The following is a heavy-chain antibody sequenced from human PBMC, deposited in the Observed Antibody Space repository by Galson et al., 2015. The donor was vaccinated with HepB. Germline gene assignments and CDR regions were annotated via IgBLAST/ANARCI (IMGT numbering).Heavy chain of an antibody. Sequence: SLRLSCAASGFTFDDYAMHWVRQAPGKGLEWVSGISWNSGSIGYADSVKGRFTISRDNAKNSLYLQMNSLRAEDTALYYCAKGGGKKSVLRRYYYDSSGYYRFDPWGQGTLVTVSS. V-gene: IGHV3-9*01. CDR1: GFTFDDYA. CDR3: AKGGGKKSVLRRYYYDSSGYYRFDP. D-gene: IGHD3-22*01. J-gene: IGHJ5*02. CDR2: ISWNSGSI.